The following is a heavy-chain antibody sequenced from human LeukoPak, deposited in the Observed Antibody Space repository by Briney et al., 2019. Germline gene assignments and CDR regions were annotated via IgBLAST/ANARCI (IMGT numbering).Heavy chain of an antibody. Sequence: PGGSLRLSCAASGFSFSTYWMTWVRQAPGKGLEWVANIKHDGSEKYYVDSVEGRFTISRDYAKNSLYLQMNSLRAEDTAVYFCARDKLGHHYWGQGTLVTVSS. CDR1: GFSFSTYW. CDR3: ARDKLGHHY. CDR2: IKHDGSEK. J-gene: IGHJ4*02. V-gene: IGHV3-7*01.